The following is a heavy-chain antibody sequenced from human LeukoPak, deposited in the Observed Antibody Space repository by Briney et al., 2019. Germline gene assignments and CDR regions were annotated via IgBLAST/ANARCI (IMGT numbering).Heavy chain of an antibody. CDR2: INEDGSEK. D-gene: IGHD3-22*01. V-gene: IGHV3-7*03. J-gene: IGHJ4*02. CDR3: ARDPSRHYYDSSGYPIYYFDY. Sequence: PGGSLRLSCAASGFTFTSYWMSWVRQAPGKGLEWVANINEDGSEKYYVDSVKGRFTISRDNAKNSVSLQMNSLRAEDTAVYYCARDPSRHYYDSSGYPIYYFDYWGQGTLVTVSS. CDR1: GFTFTSYW.